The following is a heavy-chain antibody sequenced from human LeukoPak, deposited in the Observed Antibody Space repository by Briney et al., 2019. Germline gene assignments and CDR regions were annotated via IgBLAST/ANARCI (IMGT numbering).Heavy chain of an antibody. CDR2: IIPIFGTA. J-gene: IGHJ6*03. D-gene: IGHD3-3*01. Sequence: SVKVSCKASGGTFSSYAISWVRQAPGQGLEWMGRIIPIFGTANYAQKFQGRVTITTDESTSTAYMELSSLRAEDTAVYYCARCEGVARYYYYMDVWGKGTTVTVSS. V-gene: IGHV1-69*05. CDR1: GGTFSSYA. CDR3: ARCEGVARYYYYMDV.